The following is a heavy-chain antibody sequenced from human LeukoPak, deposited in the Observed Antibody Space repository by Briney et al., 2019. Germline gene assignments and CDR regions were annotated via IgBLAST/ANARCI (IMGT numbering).Heavy chain of an antibody. CDR2: INSGGDNT. CDR1: GFTFSSYA. V-gene: IGHV3-23*01. CDR3: ARCGEQLVPFYFDY. D-gene: IGHD6-13*01. J-gene: IGHJ4*02. Sequence: GGSLRLSCAVSGFTFSSYAMSWVRQAPGKGLEWVSTINSGGDNTYYADSVKGRFTISRDNSKSTLYLQMNSLRAEDTAVYYCARCGEQLVPFYFDYWGRGTLVTVSS.